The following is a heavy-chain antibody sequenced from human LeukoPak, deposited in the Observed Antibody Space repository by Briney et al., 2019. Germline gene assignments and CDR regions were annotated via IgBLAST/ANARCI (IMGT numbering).Heavy chain of an antibody. CDR3: ARDRSSGWESWYFDL. CDR2: ISAYNGKT. D-gene: IGHD6-19*01. V-gene: IGHV1-18*01. Sequence: ASVKVSCKASGYTYTSYGISWVRQAPGQGLEWMGWISAYNGKTNYAQKFQGRVTITRDTSASTAYMELSSLRSEDKAVYYCARDRSSGWESWYFDLWGRGTPVTVSS. J-gene: IGHJ2*01. CDR1: GYTYTSYG.